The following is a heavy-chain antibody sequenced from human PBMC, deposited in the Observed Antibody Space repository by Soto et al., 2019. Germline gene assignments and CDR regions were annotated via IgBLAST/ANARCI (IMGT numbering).Heavy chain of an antibody. V-gene: IGHV3-53*01. Sequence: PVGSLRLSCAASTSGFGGSNYMTWVRQAPGKGLEWVSVIYRDGNTYYVDSVKGRFTISRDNSKNTTFLQMSRVRAEDTAVYYCVKHDYNFWTGYTLTPGIDVWGQGTAVTVSS. J-gene: IGHJ6*02. CDR3: VKHDYNFWTGYTLTPGIDV. CDR1: TSGFGGSNY. D-gene: IGHD3-3*01. CDR2: IYRDGNT.